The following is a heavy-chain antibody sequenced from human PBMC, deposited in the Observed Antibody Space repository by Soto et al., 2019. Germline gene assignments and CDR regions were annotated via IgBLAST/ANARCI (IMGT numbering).Heavy chain of an antibody. D-gene: IGHD4-17*01. J-gene: IGHJ4*02. V-gene: IGHV2-5*02. CDR1: GFSLSTNAMS. CDR3: ALRTTVIVYVDL. Sequence: QISLRESGPTLVKPTQTLTLTCTFSGFSLSTNAMSVAWIRQPPGKALEWLALLYWDDDKRYNPSLESRLAITKATSKNQVVPTITSMDPADTATYFLALRTTVIVYVDLWGAGTLVSVS. CDR2: LYWDDDK.